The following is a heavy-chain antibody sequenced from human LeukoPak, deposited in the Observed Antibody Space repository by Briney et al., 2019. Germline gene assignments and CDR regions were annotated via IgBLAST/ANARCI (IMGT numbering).Heavy chain of an antibody. Sequence: TSSQTLSLTCTVSGGSISSGSYYWSWIRQPAGKGLEWIGRIYTSGSTNYNPSLKSRVTISVDTSKNQFSLKLSSVTAADTAVYYCARGLVEKYYYYMDVWGKGTRSPSP. CDR2: IYTSGST. CDR1: GGSISSGSYY. J-gene: IGHJ6*03. D-gene: IGHD3-3*01. CDR3: ARGLVEKYYYYMDV. V-gene: IGHV4-61*02.